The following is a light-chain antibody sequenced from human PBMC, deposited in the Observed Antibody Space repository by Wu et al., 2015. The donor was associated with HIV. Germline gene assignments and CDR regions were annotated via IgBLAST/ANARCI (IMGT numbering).Light chain of an antibody. CDR2: GAS. J-gene: IGKJ1*01. V-gene: IGKV3-20*01. Sequence: EIVLTQSPGTLSLSPGERATLSCRASQSVSSSYLAWYQQKPGQAPRLLIYGASSRATGIPDRLSGSGSGTDFTLTISRLESEDLAVYYCQQYGNSPWTFGHGTKVEIK. CDR1: QSVSSSY. CDR3: QQYGNSPWT.